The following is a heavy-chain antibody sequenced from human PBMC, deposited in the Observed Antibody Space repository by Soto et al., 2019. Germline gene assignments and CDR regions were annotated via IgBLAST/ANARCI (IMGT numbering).Heavy chain of an antibody. Sequence: QVQLVESGGGVVQPGRSLRLSCAASGFTFSSYGMHWVRQAPGKGLEWVAVIWYDGSNKYYADSVKGRFTISRDNSKNTLYLQMNSLRAEDTAVYYCARSDYGGNSEGGTNAFDIWGQGTMVTVSS. CDR1: GFTFSSYG. D-gene: IGHD4-17*01. CDR2: IWYDGSNK. CDR3: ARSDYGGNSEGGTNAFDI. J-gene: IGHJ3*02. V-gene: IGHV3-33*01.